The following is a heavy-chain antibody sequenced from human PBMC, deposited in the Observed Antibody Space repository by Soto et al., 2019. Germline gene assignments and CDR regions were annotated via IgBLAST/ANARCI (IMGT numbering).Heavy chain of an antibody. CDR1: GYTFTGYY. CDR2: INPNSGGT. V-gene: IGHV1-2*04. Sequence: ASVKVSCKASGYTFTGYYMHWVRQAPGQGLEWMGWINPNSGGTNYAQKFQGWVTMTRDTSISTAYMELSRLRSDDTAVYYCASGPDYGHYFSHYPGQTPLLTVSS. CDR3: ASGPDYGHYFSHY. D-gene: IGHD4-17*01. J-gene: IGHJ4*02.